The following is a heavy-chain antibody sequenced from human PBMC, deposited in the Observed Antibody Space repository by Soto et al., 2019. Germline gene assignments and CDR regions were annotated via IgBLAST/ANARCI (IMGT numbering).Heavy chain of an antibody. V-gene: IGHV6-1*01. CDR3: ARGVAGSGFDL. Sequence: QTLSLTCAISGDSVSSNTAAWNWIRSSPSRGLEWLGRTYYRSNWRHDYAVSVKSRITVNPDKSKNHFSLQLNSVTPDDTAVYYCARGVAGSGFDLWGQGTLVTVSS. CDR1: GDSVSSNTAA. CDR2: TYYRSNWRH. J-gene: IGHJ4*02. D-gene: IGHD6-19*01.